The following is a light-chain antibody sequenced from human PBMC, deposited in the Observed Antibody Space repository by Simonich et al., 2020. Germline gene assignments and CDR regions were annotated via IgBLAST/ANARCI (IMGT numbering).Light chain of an antibody. CDR3: QQSYSTPLT. J-gene: IGKJ4*01. Sequence: IRMTQSPSSLSASTGDRVTITCRASQGISSYLAWYQQKPGKAPKLLIYAASSLQSGVPSRFSGSGSGTDFTLTISSLQPEDFATYYCQQSYSTPLTFGGGTKVEI. V-gene: IGKV1-39*01. CDR2: AAS. CDR1: QGISSY.